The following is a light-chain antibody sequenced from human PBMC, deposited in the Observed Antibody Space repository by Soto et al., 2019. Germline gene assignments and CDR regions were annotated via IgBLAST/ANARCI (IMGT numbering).Light chain of an antibody. CDR3: GTWDNSLSTVV. V-gene: IGLV1-51*01. J-gene: IGLJ2*01. Sequence: QSVLTQPPSVSAAPGQKVTISCSGTSSNIGNNYVSWYQQFPGTAPKLLVYDNNNRPSGIPDRFSGSKSGTSATLGITGPQIGDGAEDFCGTWDNSLSTVVFGGGTKLTVL. CDR2: DNN. CDR1: SSNIGNNY.